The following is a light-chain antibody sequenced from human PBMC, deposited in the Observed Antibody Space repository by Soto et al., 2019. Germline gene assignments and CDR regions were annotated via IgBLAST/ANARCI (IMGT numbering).Light chain of an antibody. CDR1: TSNLGAGYD. CDR2: GNR. Sequence: QSVLTQPPSVSGVPGQRVTLSCTGNTSNLGAGYDVHWYQQLPGAAPKLVIFGNRNRPSGVPERFSGSKSGTSASLAITGLQAEDEADYYCQAYDYTLTASVFGGGTKLTVL. V-gene: IGLV1-40*01. J-gene: IGLJ3*02. CDR3: QAYDYTLTASV.